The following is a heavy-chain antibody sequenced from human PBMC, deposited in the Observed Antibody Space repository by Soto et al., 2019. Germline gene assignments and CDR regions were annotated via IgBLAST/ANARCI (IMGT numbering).Heavy chain of an antibody. Sequence: SETLSLTCTVSGGSISSYYWSWIRQPAGKGLEWIGRIYTSGSTNYNPSLKSRVTMSVDTSKNQFSLKLSSVTAADTAVYYCARGIFMPRIYYFDYWGQGTLVTVSS. CDR3: ARGIFMPRIYYFDY. CDR2: IYTSGST. J-gene: IGHJ4*02. CDR1: GGSISSYY. D-gene: IGHD2-2*01. V-gene: IGHV4-4*07.